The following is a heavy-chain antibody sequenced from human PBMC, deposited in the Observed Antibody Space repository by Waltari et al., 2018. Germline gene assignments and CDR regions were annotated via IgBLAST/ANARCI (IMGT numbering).Heavy chain of an antibody. V-gene: IGHV3-48*01. CDR1: GITFSDYC. CDR2: ISTRSTSK. CDR3: ASEYSSGWATNH. Sequence: DVQLVESGGDLVQPGGSLRLSCAASGITFSDYCMNWVRQAPGKGLEWVAYISTRSTSKDYADSVRGRFTIARDNAKNSLYLQMNSLTAEDTGVYYCASEYSSGWATNHWGQGTLVTVSS. J-gene: IGHJ4*02. D-gene: IGHD6-19*01.